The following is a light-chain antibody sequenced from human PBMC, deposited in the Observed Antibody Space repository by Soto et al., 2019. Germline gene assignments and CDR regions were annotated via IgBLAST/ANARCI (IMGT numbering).Light chain of an antibody. Sequence: QSVLTQPASVSGSPGQSITISCTGTSSDVGGYNYVSWYQQHPGKAPKLMIYDVSNRPSGVSNRFSGSKSGNTASLTISGLQAEDEADYYCSSYTSSSTLVHVVFGGGTKVTVL. J-gene: IGLJ2*01. CDR1: SSDVGGYNY. V-gene: IGLV2-14*01. CDR3: SSYTSSSTLVHVV. CDR2: DVS.